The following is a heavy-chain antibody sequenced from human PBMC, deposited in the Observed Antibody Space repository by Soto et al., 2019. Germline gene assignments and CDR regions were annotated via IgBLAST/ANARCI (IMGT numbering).Heavy chain of an antibody. J-gene: IGHJ6*02. CDR3: ARYDSSGYYWPYYYYGMDV. CDR2: ISSSSSTI. D-gene: IGHD3-22*01. CDR1: GFTFSSYS. V-gene: IGHV3-48*01. Sequence: PGGSLRLSCAASGFTFSSYSMNWVRQAPGKGLEWVSYISSSSSTIYYADSVKGRFTISRDNAKNSLYLQMNSLRAEDKAVYYCARYDSSGYYWPYYYYGMDVWGQGTTVTVSS.